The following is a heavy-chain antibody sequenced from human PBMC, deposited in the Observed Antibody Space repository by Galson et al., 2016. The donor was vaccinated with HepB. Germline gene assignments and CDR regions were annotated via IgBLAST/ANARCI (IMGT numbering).Heavy chain of an antibody. D-gene: IGHD5-24*01. CDR1: RDTFVTYA. CDR3: ATVDAYNMQN. J-gene: IGHJ4*02. V-gene: IGHV1-69*06. Sequence: SVKVSCKASRDTFVTYALSWVRQAPGQGLEWMGGVIPIFGTKNYAQRFQGGLTIVADTSTGTAYMELSSLTSEDTAVYYCATVDAYNMQNWGQGTLVTVSS. CDR2: VIPIFGTK.